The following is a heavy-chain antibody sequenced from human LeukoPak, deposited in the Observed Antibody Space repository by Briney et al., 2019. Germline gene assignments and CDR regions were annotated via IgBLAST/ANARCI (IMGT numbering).Heavy chain of an antibody. CDR3: TRRFDVVVPAAMDDCCFDY. CDR1: GFTFSGSA. V-gene: IGHV3-73*01. CDR2: IRSKANSYAT. D-gene: IGHD2-2*01. Sequence: GGSLRLSCAASGFTFSGSAMHWVRQASGKGLEWVGRIRSKANSYATAYAASVKGRFTISRDDSKNTAYLQMNSLKTEDTAVYYCTRRFDVVVPAAMDDCCFDYWGQGTLVTVSS. J-gene: IGHJ4*02.